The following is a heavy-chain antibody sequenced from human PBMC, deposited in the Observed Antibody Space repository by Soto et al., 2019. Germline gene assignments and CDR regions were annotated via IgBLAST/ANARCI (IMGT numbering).Heavy chain of an antibody. J-gene: IGHJ4*02. CDR2: ISAYNGNT. CDR3: AREPGEPSSVDH. D-gene: IGHD6-25*01. Sequence: GAAGKVSWEASCYTFTSYGISCGRQAPGQGLEWMGWISAYNGNTNYAQKLQGRVTMTTDTSTSTAYMELRSLRSDDTAVYYCAREPGEPSSVDHWGQGTLVTVSS. CDR1: CYTFTSYG. V-gene: IGHV1-18*01.